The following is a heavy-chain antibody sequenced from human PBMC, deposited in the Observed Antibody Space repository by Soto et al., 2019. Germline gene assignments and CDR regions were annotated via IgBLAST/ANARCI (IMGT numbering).Heavy chain of an antibody. CDR1: GFTFSSYG. Sequence: GGSLRLSCAASGFTFSSYGMHWVRQAPGKGLEWVAVISYDGSNKYYADSVKGRFTISRDNSKNTLYLQMNSLRAEDTAVYYCAKEIHYDFWSGSLSGMDVWGQGTTVTVS. J-gene: IGHJ6*02. CDR3: AKEIHYDFWSGSLSGMDV. D-gene: IGHD3-3*01. CDR2: ISYDGSNK. V-gene: IGHV3-30*18.